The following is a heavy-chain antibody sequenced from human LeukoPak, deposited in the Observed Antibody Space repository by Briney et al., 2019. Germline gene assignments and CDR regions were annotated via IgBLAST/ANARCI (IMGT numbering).Heavy chain of an antibody. CDR1: GFTFSSYW. V-gene: IGHV3-7*01. D-gene: IGHD2-15*01. Sequence: PGGSLRLSCAASGFTFSSYWMSWVRQAPGKGLEWVASINKDGSGKYYLDSVRGRFTISRDNAENSLSLQMNSLRAEDTAVYYCARIFSATDAFDIWGQGTMVTVSS. J-gene: IGHJ3*02. CDR3: ARIFSATDAFDI. CDR2: INKDGSGK.